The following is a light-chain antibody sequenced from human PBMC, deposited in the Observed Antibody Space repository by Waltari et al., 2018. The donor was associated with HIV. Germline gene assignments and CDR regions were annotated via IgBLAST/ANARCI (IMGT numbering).Light chain of an antibody. V-gene: IGKV3-15*01. CDR2: DAS. CDR1: QGISDK. Sequence: ETVLTQSPATLSVSPGEGVTLPCRASQGISDKLAWYQQKPGQAPRFLIYDASSRAPGVPARFSGSGSGTDFTLTISSLQSEDSAVYYCQQYYNWPPLTFGGGTRVEIK. CDR3: QQYYNWPPLT. J-gene: IGKJ4*01.